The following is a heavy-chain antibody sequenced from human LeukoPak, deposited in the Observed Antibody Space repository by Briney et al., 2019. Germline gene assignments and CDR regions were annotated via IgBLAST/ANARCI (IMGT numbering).Heavy chain of an antibody. Sequence: PSETLSLTCTVSGGSICSYYWSWIRQPPGKGLEWIGYIYYSGSTNYNPSLKSRVTISVDTSKNQFSLKLSSVTAADTAVYYCARGRIGWFDPWGRGTLVTVSS. CDR2: IYYSGST. CDR1: GGSICSYY. J-gene: IGHJ5*02. V-gene: IGHV4-59*01. D-gene: IGHD3-10*01. CDR3: ARGRIGWFDP.